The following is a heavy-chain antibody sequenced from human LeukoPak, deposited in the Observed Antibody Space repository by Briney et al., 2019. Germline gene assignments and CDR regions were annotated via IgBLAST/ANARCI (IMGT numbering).Heavy chain of an antibody. J-gene: IGHJ5*02. CDR2: IYYSGST. Sequence: SQTLSLTCTVSGGSISSGDYYWSWIRQPPGKGLEWIGYIYYSGSTYYNPSLKSRVTISVDTSKNQFSLKLSSVTAADTAVYYCARVEGSGWPLTNWFDPWGRGTLVTVSS. CDR3: ARVEGSGWPLTNWFDP. V-gene: IGHV4-30-4*01. D-gene: IGHD6-19*01. CDR1: GGSISSGDYY.